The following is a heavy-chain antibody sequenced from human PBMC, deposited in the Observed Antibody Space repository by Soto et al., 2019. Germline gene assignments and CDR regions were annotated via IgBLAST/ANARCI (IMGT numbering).Heavy chain of an antibody. V-gene: IGHV3-33*01. D-gene: IGHD3-22*01. J-gene: IGHJ4*02. CDR2: IWYDGSNK. Sequence: GGSLRLSCAASGFTFSSYGMHWVRQAPGKGLEWVAVIWYDGSNKYYADSVKGRFTTSRDNSKNTLYLQMNSLRAEDTAVYYCARDVGSYYYDSSGYYDYWGQGTLVTVSS. CDR1: GFTFSSYG. CDR3: ARDVGSYYYDSSGYYDY.